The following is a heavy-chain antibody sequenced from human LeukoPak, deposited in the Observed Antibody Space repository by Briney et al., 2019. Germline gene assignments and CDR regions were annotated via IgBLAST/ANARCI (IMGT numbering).Heavy chain of an antibody. D-gene: IGHD3/OR15-3a*01. CDR3: ARGTLDN. J-gene: IGHJ4*02. CDR2: IYSDGST. V-gene: IGHV3-53*01. Sequence: GGSLRLSCAASGFSVSSSYINWVRQAPGKGLEWVSVIYSDGSTKCADSVKARFTISRDNSKNTVYLQMKSLRAEDTAVYYCARGTLDNWGQGTLVTVSS. CDR1: GFSVSSSY.